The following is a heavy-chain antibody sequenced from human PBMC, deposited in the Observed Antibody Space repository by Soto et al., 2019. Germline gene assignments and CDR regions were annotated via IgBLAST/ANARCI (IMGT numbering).Heavy chain of an antibody. D-gene: IGHD3-10*01. J-gene: IGHJ6*02. CDR1: GGTFSSYA. V-gene: IGHV1-69*01. Sequence: QVQLVQSGAEVKKPGSSVKVSCKASGGTFSSYAISWVRQAPGQGLEWMGGIIPIFGTANYAQKFQGRVTITADESTSTAYMELSSLRSEDTAVYYCARDREGMSVLGHYGMDVWGQGTTVTVSS. CDR2: IIPIFGTA. CDR3: ARDREGMSVLGHYGMDV.